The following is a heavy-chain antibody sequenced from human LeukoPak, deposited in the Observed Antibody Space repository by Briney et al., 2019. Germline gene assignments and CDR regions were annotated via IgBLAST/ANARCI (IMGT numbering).Heavy chain of an antibody. CDR1: GGSISSGSYY. D-gene: IGHD3-22*01. V-gene: IGHV4-61*02. CDR2: IYTSGNT. Sequence: SETLSLTCTVSGGSISSGSYYWSWIRQPAGKGLEWIGRIYTSGNTNYNPSLKSRVTISVDTSKNQFSLKLSSVTAADTAVYYCARVRYDSSGYYFDYWGQGTLVTVSS. CDR3: ARVRYDSSGYYFDY. J-gene: IGHJ4*02.